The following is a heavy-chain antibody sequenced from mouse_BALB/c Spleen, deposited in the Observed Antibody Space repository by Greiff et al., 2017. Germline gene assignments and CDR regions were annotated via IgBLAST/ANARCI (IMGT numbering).Heavy chain of an antibody. Sequence: QVQLQQSGAELVRPGSSVKISCKASGYAFSSYWMNWVKQRPGQGLEWIGQIYPGDGDTNYNGKLKGKATLTADKSSSTAYMQLSSLTSEDSEVYFCARGHNGSSYEDAMDYWGQGTSVTVSA. J-gene: IGHJ4*01. D-gene: IGHD1-1*01. CDR3: ARGHNGSSYEDAMDY. V-gene: IGHV1-80*01. CDR2: IYPGDGDT. CDR1: GYAFSSYW.